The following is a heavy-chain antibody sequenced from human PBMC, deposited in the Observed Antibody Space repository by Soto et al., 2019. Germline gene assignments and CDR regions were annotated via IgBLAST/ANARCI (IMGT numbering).Heavy chain of an antibody. Sequence: QVQLVESGGGVVQQGGSLSLSCATSGFTFTSFTMHWVREAPGKGLEWIAVMSYDGARTDYADAVKGRFTISRDTSKNTLYLQMNNLRPDDTAMYYCARDRPYGDPNWFDPWGQGTLVTVSS. CDR2: MSYDGART. CDR1: GFTFTSFT. D-gene: IGHD4-17*01. V-gene: IGHV3-30-3*01. J-gene: IGHJ5*02. CDR3: ARDRPYGDPNWFDP.